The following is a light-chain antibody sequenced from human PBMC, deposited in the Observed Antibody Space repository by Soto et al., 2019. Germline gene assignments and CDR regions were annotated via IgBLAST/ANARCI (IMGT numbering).Light chain of an antibody. CDR2: GAS. J-gene: IGKJ4*01. CDR1: HSVSSSH. CDR3: QHYCTALT. Sequence: DIVLTQSPGTLSLSPGESVTLSCRASHSVSSSHLAWYQQKPGQAPRLFIYGASRRASAIPDRFSGSGSGTDSTLTISSLRPEVVALYYCQHYCTALTFGGGTKVEIK. V-gene: IGKV3-20*01.